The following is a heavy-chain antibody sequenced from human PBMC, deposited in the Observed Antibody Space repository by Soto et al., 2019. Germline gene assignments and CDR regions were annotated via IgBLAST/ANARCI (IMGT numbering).Heavy chain of an antibody. J-gene: IGHJ6*02. V-gene: IGHV3-74*01. CDR2: INSDGSST. Sequence: PGGSLRLSCAASGFTFSSYWMHWVRQAPGKGLVWVSRINSDGSSTSYADSVKGRFTISRDNAKNTLYLQMNSLRAEDTAVYYCARDPSDYDFWSGYYGIGINYYYYGMDVWGQGTTVTVSS. CDR1: GFTFSSYW. D-gene: IGHD3-3*01. CDR3: ARDPSDYDFWSGYYGIGINYYYYGMDV.